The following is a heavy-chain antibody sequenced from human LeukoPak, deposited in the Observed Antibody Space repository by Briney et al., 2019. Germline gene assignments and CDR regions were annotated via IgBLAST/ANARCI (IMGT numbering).Heavy chain of an antibody. D-gene: IGHD3-16*01. CDR3: AREFEATGFWALDY. CDR2: MNNDGRVI. J-gene: IGHJ4*02. Sequence: AGGSLRLSCTVSGFNFNNYWMHWVRQAPGKGLVWVSRMNNDGRVISYADSVNGRFTISRDNAKNTLYLQMNSLRAEDTAVYYCAREFEATGFWALDYWGQGTLVTAPS. V-gene: IGHV3-74*01. CDR1: GFNFNNYW.